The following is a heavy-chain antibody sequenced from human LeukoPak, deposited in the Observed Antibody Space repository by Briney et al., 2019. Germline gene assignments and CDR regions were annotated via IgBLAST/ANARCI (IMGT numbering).Heavy chain of an antibody. Sequence: GGSLRLSCAASGFTFSTYAMNWVRQAPGKGLEWVSFITSSSGFIYYSDSVKGRFTISRDNAKNSLYLHMNSLRAEDTAVYYCARYGDYFGDYWGQGALVTVSS. CDR1: GFTFSTYA. V-gene: IGHV3-21*01. CDR3: ARYGDYFGDY. CDR2: ITSSSGFI. D-gene: IGHD4-17*01. J-gene: IGHJ4*02.